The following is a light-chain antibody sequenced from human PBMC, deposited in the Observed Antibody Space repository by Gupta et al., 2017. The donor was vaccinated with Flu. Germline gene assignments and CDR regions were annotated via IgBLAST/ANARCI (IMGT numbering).Light chain of an antibody. CDR3: EECDGRLSVL. Sequence: QSVLTQPPSASGTPGQRVTISCSGSGSNIGGNYVYWYKQLPGTAPILLIDKDNERPSGVPDRGSGSESGTSESINRIGIRSEDECYSDCEECDGRLSVLFGGGTKVTVL. J-gene: IGLJ2*01. CDR1: GSNIGGNY. V-gene: IGLV1-47*01. CDR2: KDN.